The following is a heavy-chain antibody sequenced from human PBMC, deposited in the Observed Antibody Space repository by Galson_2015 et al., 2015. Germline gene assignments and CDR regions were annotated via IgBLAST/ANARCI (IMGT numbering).Heavy chain of an antibody. CDR3: ARGPGEGY. V-gene: IGHV3-53*01. CDR1: GFTVSSNY. J-gene: IGHJ4*02. Sequence: SLSLSCAASGFTVSSNYMTWVRQAPGKGLEWVSIIYSGGTTYYADSVKGRFTISRDNSKNTLYLQMNSLRAEDTAVYYCARGPGEGYWGQGTLVTVSS. CDR2: IYSGGTT.